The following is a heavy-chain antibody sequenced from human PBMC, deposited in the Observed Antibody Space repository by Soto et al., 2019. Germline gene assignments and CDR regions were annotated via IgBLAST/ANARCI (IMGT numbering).Heavy chain of an antibody. CDR2: VTHDGSLY. J-gene: IGHJ6*02. Sequence: GGSLRLSCVASGFTFSSCAMHWVRQVPGKGLEWLAVVTHDGSLYPYADSVKGRFSISRDNSRKTLYLQMNSLRPEDTAVYYCARLHGYCINTSCSGHYALDVWGQGTTVTVSS. D-gene: IGHD2-2*01. CDR1: GFTFSSCA. V-gene: IGHV3-30*03. CDR3: ARLHGYCINTSCSGHYALDV.